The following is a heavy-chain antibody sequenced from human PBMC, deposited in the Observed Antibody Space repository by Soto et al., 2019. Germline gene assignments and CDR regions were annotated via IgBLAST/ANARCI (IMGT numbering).Heavy chain of an antibody. CDR1: GDTVTNFG. D-gene: IGHD3-10*01. Sequence: HLVQSGPEVKKPGASITVSCKTSGDTVTNFGLSWVRQAPGQVLEWMGWIATYNSNRNYAQKIQGRLTLTTDTSTSTAYMELKSLRYDDTAVYYCATVLRGVVNWFDPWGQGTLVTVSS. CDR2: IATYNSNR. V-gene: IGHV1-18*01. J-gene: IGHJ5*02. CDR3: ATVLRGVVNWFDP.